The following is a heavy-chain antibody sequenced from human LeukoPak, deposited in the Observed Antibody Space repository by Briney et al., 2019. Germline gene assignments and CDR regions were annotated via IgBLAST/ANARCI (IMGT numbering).Heavy chain of an antibody. CDR3: VKGGCGYCNGRDYYDH. CDR1: GFTFSSSA. CDR2: ISSNGGST. Sequence: PGGSLRLSCSASGFTFSSSAMHWVRQVPGKGLEYVSAISSNGGSTYYSGSVKGRFTISRDNSKNTLYLQMSSLRVEDTAVYYCVKGGCGYCNGRDYYDHWGQGVLVTVSS. J-gene: IGHJ4*02. D-gene: IGHD2/OR15-2a*01. V-gene: IGHV3-64D*06.